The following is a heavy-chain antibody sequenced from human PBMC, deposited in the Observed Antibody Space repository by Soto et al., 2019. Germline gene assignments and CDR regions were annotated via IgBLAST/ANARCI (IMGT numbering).Heavy chain of an antibody. CDR3: ARKILAEPSGLDL. V-gene: IGHV3-30-3*01. Sequence: PGGSLSLSCAASGFTFRSYAMHWVRQAPGKGLEWVAVISYDGSTKFDADSVRGRITISRDNYKNTLYLQMNSLRVDDSAVCYCARKILAEPSGLDLWGQGTTVTVSS. CDR1: GFTFRSYA. J-gene: IGHJ6*02. D-gene: IGHD1-1*01. CDR2: ISYDGSTK.